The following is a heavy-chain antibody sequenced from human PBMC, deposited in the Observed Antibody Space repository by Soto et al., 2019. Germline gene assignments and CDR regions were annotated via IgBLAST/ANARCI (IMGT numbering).Heavy chain of an antibody. CDR2: ISGSGGST. D-gene: IGHD2-15*01. CDR3: AKAPGYCRGGSCYPTEYFQH. V-gene: IGHV3-23*01. J-gene: IGHJ1*01. CDR1: GFTFSSYA. Sequence: GGSLRLSCAASGFTFSSYAMSWVRQAPGKGLEWVSAISGSGGSTYYADSVKGRFTISRDNSKNTLYLQMNSLRAEDTAVYYSAKAPGYCRGGSCYPTEYFQHWGQGTLVTVSS.